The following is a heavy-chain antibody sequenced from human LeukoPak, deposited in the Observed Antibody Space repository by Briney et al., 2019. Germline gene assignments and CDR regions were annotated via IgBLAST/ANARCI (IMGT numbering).Heavy chain of an antibody. CDR2: SNSNSGGT. D-gene: IGHD6-13*01. CDR3: ARARIAAAGEYYYYYYGMDV. J-gene: IGHJ6*02. Sequence: ASVKVSCKASGYTFTCYYMHWVRQARGQGLEWMGWSNSNSGGTNYAQKFQGRVTMTRDTSISTAYMELSRLRSDDTAVYYCARARIAAAGEYYYYYYGMDVWGQGTTVTVSS. CDR1: GYTFTCYY. V-gene: IGHV1-2*02.